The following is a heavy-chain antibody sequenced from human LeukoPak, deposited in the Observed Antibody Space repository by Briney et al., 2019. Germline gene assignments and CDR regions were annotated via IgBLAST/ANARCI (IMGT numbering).Heavy chain of an antibody. CDR3: AKHYDISGYYPY. V-gene: IGHV3-23*01. J-gene: IGHJ4*02. CDR1: GFTFSTYA. Sequence: PGGSLRLSCAASGFTFSTYAMSWVRQAPGKGPEWVSAISGGGGSTHYADSVKGRFTISRDNSKNTLFLQMSSLRADDTAIYYCAKHYDISGYYPYWGQGTLVTVSS. D-gene: IGHD3-22*01. CDR2: ISGGGGST.